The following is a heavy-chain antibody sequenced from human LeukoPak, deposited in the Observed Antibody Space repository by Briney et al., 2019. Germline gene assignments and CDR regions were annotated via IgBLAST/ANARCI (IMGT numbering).Heavy chain of an antibody. CDR1: GCSISSSSYY. CDR3: ARHASVARLRSLFDY. V-gene: IGHV4-39*01. D-gene: IGHD5-12*01. Sequence: SETLSLTCTVSGCSISSSSYYWGWIRQRPGKGLEWIGSIYYSGSTYYDPFLKSRVTITVDTSKNHFSLKLSSVTAADKTVYYCARHASVARLRSLFDYWGQGTLVIVSS. CDR2: IYYSGST. J-gene: IGHJ4*01.